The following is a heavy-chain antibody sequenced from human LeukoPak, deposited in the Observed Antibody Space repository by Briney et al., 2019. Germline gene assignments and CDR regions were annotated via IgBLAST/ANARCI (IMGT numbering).Heavy chain of an antibody. J-gene: IGHJ4*02. CDR3: ATGGAYEFRDDY. CDR1: GFTFSTYA. V-gene: IGHV3-23*01. CDR2: ISGSGDKT. Sequence: QSGGSLRLSCAASGFTFSTYAMSWVRQAPGKGLEWVSSISGSGDKTYYAASVKGRFTISRDNSKNTLYLQMNSLRAEDTAVYSCATGGAYEFRDDYWGQGTLVTVSS. D-gene: IGHD3-3*01.